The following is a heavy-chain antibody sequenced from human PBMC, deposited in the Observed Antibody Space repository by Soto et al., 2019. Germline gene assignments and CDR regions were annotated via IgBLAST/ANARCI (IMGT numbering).Heavy chain of an antibody. CDR1: GYNFTYRY. CDR3: VCLFASYGLDA. V-gene: IGHV1-45*02. CDR2: ITPFNGNT. Sequence: QIQLAQYGAEVRKTGSSVEISCKASGYNFTYRYLHWVRQAPGQAIEWMGWITPFNGNTKYAQKFHDRVTVTRDGSMSTAYLALSGLISAELGIYYCVCLFASYGLDAWGQGTTVTVSS. D-gene: IGHD3-3*01. J-gene: IGHJ6*02.